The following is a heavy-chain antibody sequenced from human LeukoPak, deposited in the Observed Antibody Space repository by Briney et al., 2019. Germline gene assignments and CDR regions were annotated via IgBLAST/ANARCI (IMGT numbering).Heavy chain of an antibody. Sequence: SETLSLTCTVSGGSITSSTHYWGWIREPPGKGLEWIGTIYYTGSPTFYNPSLKSRLTISVDTSKSHFSLKLTSVTAADTAVYYCARDRYDFWSGQPFMDVWGKGTTVTVSS. CDR1: GGSITSSTHY. D-gene: IGHD3-3*01. CDR2: IYYTGSPT. J-gene: IGHJ6*03. CDR3: ARDRYDFWSGQPFMDV. V-gene: IGHV4-39*07.